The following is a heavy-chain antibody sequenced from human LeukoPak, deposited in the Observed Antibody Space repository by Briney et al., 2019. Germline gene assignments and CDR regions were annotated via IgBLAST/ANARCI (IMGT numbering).Heavy chain of an antibody. CDR3: VRSLDY. Sequence: GGSLRLSCLTSGFTLSTNAMSWVRQAPGKGLEWVSVIAGSDGFTQYADSVKGRFTISRDNSKNTVYLQMNRLRVEDTALYYCVRSLDYWGQGTLVTVSS. V-gene: IGHV3-23*01. CDR1: GFTLSTNA. CDR2: IAGSDGFT. J-gene: IGHJ4*02.